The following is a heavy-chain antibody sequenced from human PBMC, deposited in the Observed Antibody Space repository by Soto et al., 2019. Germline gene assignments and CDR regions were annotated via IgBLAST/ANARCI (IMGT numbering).Heavy chain of an antibody. Sequence: QVQLVQSGAEVKKPGSSVKVSCKASGDTDTNYVISWVRQAPGQGLEWMGGIFPKFGTTYSAQKFQGRVTITADESTSTLYIELSSLRSDDTAVYYCATELGDNPASPFDSWGQGTLVTVSS. J-gene: IGHJ4*02. CDR3: ATELGDNPASPFDS. V-gene: IGHV1-69*01. CDR1: GDTDTNYV. CDR2: IFPKFGTT. D-gene: IGHD2-21*01.